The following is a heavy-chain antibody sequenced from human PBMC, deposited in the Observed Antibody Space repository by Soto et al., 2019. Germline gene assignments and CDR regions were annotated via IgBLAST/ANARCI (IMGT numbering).Heavy chain of an antibody. CDR1: VFTFISYS. CDR3: AKALPSPGRLPLGPQFDP. CDR2: VSANGRNT. D-gene: IGHD5-18*01. Sequence: PWLSXRLSWSAAVFTFISYSSNLFRHAPGKGLEWVSSVSANGRNTYYADSVKGRFTVSRDKSKNALFLQLDSLRVEDTAIYYCAKALPSPGRLPLGPQFDPWGPGTL. J-gene: IGHJ5*02. V-gene: IGHV3-23*01.